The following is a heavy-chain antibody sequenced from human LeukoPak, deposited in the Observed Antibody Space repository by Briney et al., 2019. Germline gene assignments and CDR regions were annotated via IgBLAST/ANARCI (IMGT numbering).Heavy chain of an antibody. CDR1: GGSFSGYY. J-gene: IGHJ6*02. Sequence: PSETLSLTCAVYGGSFSGYYWSWIRKPPGKGLEWIGEINHSGSTNYNPSLKSRVTKSVDTSKNQFSLEHSTVTAAHTAGYYLWRGPPRDIVVVPVAIPASGMDVWGQGPTVSVSS. V-gene: IGHV4-34*01. CDR2: INHSGST. D-gene: IGHD2-2*01. CDR3: WRGPPRDIVVVPVAIPASGMDV.